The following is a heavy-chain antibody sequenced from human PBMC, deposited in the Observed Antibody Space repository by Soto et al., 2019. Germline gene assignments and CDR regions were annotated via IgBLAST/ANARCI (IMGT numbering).Heavy chain of an antibody. D-gene: IGHD3-10*01. CDR2: IYPGDSDT. CDR1: GYSFTSYW. Sequence: PGESLKISCKGSGYSFTSYWIGWVRQMPGKGLEWMGIIYPGDSDTRYSPSFQGQVTISADKSISTAYLQWSSLKASDTATYYCARHRYYGSGSKPNWFDPWGQGTLVTVSS. CDR3: ARHRYYGSGSKPNWFDP. V-gene: IGHV5-51*01. J-gene: IGHJ5*02.